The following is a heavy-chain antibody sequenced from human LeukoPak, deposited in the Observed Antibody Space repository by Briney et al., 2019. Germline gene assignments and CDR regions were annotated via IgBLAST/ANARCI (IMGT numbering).Heavy chain of an antibody. CDR1: GFTFTSHG. D-gene: IGHD3-10*01. V-gene: IGHV3-30*02. CDR3: AKTLRYGSGSFDY. CDR2: IRSDAINK. Sequence: GGSLRLSCAASGFTFTSHGMHWVRQAPGKGLQWVAFIRSDAINKYYADSVKGRFSISRDNSKNTLYLQMNSLRGDDTAVYYCAKTLRYGSGSFDYWGQGTLVTVSS. J-gene: IGHJ4*02.